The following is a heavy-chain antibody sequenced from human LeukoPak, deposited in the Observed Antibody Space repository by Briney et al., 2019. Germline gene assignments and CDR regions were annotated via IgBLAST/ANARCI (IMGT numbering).Heavy chain of an antibody. D-gene: IGHD3-10*01. V-gene: IGHV4-31*03. J-gene: IGHJ4*02. CDR1: GGSISSGGYY. CDR2: IYYSEST. CDR3: ARGSGGPNARITMVRGLDY. Sequence: SQTLSLTCTVSGGSISSGGYYWSWIRQHPGKGLEWIGYIYYSESTYYNPSLKSRVTISVDTSKNQFSLKLSSVTAADTAVYYCARGSGGPNARITMVRGLDYWGQGTLVTVSS.